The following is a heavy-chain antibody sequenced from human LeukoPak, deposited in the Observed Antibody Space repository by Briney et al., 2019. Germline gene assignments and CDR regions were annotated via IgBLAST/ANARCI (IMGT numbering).Heavy chain of an antibody. Sequence: GRSLRLSCAASGFTVSTNYMSWVRQVSGEGLEFVSLISTGGTTHYADSVKGRFSISSDNSKNTLYLQMNSLRAEDTAVYYCARVRSDSSGWYEFAYWGQGTLVTVSS. D-gene: IGHD6-19*01. CDR1: GFTVSTNY. J-gene: IGHJ1*01. CDR2: ISTGGTT. V-gene: IGHV3-53*01. CDR3: ARVRSDSSGWYEFAY.